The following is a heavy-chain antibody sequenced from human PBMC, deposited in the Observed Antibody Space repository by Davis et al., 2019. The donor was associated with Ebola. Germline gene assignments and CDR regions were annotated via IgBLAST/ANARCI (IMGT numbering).Heavy chain of an antibody. CDR1: GYGFADYW. D-gene: IGHD1-26*01. Sequence: GESLKISCKGSGYGFADYWIAWVRQTPAKGLEWMGIIYAGDSDTRYSPSFEGQVTISVDRSITTAYLQWRSLKASDTAIYYCARQGGGSGRLTSFDSWGQGTLVTVSS. J-gene: IGHJ4*02. CDR3: ARQGGGSGRLTSFDS. CDR2: IYAGDSDT. V-gene: IGHV5-51*01.